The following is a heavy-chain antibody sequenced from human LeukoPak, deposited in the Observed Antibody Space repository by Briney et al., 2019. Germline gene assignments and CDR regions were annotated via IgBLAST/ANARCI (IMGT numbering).Heavy chain of an antibody. J-gene: IGHJ4*02. D-gene: IGHD6-13*01. V-gene: IGHV4-38-2*02. CDR2: IYHSGST. CDR1: GYSISTGYY. Sequence: SETLSLTCTVSGYSISTGYYWGWIRQPPGKGLEWIGSIYHSGSTYYNPSLQSRVTMSVDTSKNQFSLKLSSVTAADTAIYYCARGRNSSPRWYYFDYWGQGTLVTVSS. CDR3: ARGRNSSPRWYYFDY.